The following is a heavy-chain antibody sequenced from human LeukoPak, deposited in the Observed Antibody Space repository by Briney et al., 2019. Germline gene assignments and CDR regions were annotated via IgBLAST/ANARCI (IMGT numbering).Heavy chain of an antibody. J-gene: IGHJ4*02. CDR2: ISWDGGST. V-gene: IGHV3-43*01. CDR1: GFTFDDYT. Sequence: PGGSLRLSCAASGFTFDDYTMHWVRQAPGKGLEWVSLISWDGGSTYYADSVKGRFTISRDNSKNSLYLQMNSLRTEDTALYYCAKSKRSLRYFDYWGQGTLVTVSS. CDR3: AKSKRSLRYFDY.